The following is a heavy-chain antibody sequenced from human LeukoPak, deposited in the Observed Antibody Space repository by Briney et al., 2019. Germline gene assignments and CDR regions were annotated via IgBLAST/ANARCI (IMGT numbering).Heavy chain of an antibody. V-gene: IGHV1-8*01. J-gene: IGHJ2*01. Sequence: ASVKVSCTASGYTFSSYDINWVRQAAGQGLEWMGWMYPKTGNTGYAQKFQGRLSFTRNTSINTAYMELSSLRSEDTAVYYCARGPRVFGVVLSSHWFFDVWGRGTLVTVSS. CDR1: GYTFSSYD. D-gene: IGHD3-3*01. CDR2: MYPKTGNT. CDR3: ARGPRVFGVVLSSHWFFDV.